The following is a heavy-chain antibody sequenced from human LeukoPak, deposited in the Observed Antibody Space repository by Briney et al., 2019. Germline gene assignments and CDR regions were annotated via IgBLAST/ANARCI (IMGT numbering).Heavy chain of an antibody. J-gene: IGHJ4*02. V-gene: IGHV4-61*08. CDR2: IYYSGST. D-gene: IGHD6-19*01. Sequence: SETLSLTCTVSGGSISSGGYYWSWIRQPPGKGLEWIGYIYYSGSTNYNPSLKSRVTISVDTSKNQFSLKLSSVTAADTAVYYCAGRGGWYVGYFDYWGQGTLVTVSS. CDR3: AGRGGWYVGYFDY. CDR1: GGSISSGGYY.